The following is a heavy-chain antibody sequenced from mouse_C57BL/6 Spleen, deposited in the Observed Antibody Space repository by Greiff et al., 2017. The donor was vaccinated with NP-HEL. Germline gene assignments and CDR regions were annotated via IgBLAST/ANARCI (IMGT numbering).Heavy chain of an antibody. CDR2: INPSNGGT. D-gene: IGHD1-1*01. CDR3: ARLGTTVDYAMDY. V-gene: IGHV1-53*01. Sequence: QVQLKQSGTELVKPGASVKLSCKASGYTFTSYWMHWVKQRPGQGLEWIGNINPSNGGTNYNEKFKSKATLTVDKSSSTAYMQLSSLTSEDSAVYYCARLGTTVDYAMDYWGQGTSVTVSS. CDR1: GYTFTSYW. J-gene: IGHJ4*01.